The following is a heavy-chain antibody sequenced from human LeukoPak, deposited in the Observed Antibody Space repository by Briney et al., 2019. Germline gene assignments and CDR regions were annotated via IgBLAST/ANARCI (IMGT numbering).Heavy chain of an antibody. CDR2: ISWNSGSI. CDR1: GFTFDDYA. Sequence: GRSLRLSCAASGFTFDDYAMHWVRQAPGKGLEWVSGISWNSGSIGYADSVKGRFTTSRDNAKNSLYLQMNSLRAEDTALYYCAKDPFDILTGYFDYWGQGTLVTVSS. CDR3: AKDPFDILTGYFDY. J-gene: IGHJ4*02. D-gene: IGHD3-9*01. V-gene: IGHV3-9*01.